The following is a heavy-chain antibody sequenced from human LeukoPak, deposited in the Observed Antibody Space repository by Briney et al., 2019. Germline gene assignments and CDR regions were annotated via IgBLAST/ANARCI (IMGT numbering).Heavy chain of an antibody. J-gene: IGHJ4*02. CDR2: ISGSSVNT. CDR3: ASDRRGYSSSWALDY. Sequence: GGSLRLSCAASGFTFSSYWMTWVRQAPGKGLEWVSTISGSSVNTYYADSVKGRFTISRDNSKNTLYLQMNSLRAEDTAVYYCASDRRGYSSSWALDYWGQGTLVTVSS. V-gene: IGHV3-23*01. D-gene: IGHD6-13*01. CDR1: GFTFSSYW.